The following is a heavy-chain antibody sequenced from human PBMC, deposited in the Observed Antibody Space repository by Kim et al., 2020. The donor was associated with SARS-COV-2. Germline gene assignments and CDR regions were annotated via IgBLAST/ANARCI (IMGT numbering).Heavy chain of an antibody. Sequence: GGSLRLSCAASGFMFGDYPMNWVRQAPGKGLECISSINHDGNYIYYADSVKGRFTISRDNARNSLYLQMNSLRVDDTATYYCARDINYNFDYWGQGTLVTVSP. V-gene: IGHV3-21*01. D-gene: IGHD4-4*01. CDR2: INHDGNYI. J-gene: IGHJ4*02. CDR1: GFMFGDYP. CDR3: ARDINYNFDY.